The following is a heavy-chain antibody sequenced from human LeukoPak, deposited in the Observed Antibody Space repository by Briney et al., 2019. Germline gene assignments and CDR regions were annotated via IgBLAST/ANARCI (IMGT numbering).Heavy chain of an antibody. Sequence: PGGSLRLSCAASGITVSSNYMSWVRQAPGKGLEWVSVIYSDSSTYYADSAKGRFTISRDNSKNILYLQMNSLRAEDTAVYYCAKDVRGGCSGANCYYWGQGTLVTVSS. V-gene: IGHV3-66*01. D-gene: IGHD2-15*01. CDR2: IYSDSST. J-gene: IGHJ4*02. CDR1: GITVSSNY. CDR3: AKDVRGGCSGANCYY.